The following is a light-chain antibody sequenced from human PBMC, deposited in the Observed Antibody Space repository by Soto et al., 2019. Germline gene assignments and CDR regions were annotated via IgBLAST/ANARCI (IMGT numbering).Light chain of an antibody. V-gene: IGKV2-28*01. CDR3: MQSLQAPQLT. J-gene: IGKJ4*01. CDR2: LGS. CDR1: QSLLHSNGYNY. Sequence: DIVMIQSPLALPVTPGEPASISCRSSQSLLHSNGYNYLDWYLQQPGQSPQLLIFLGSNRASGVPDRFSGSGSCTDFTLKISRVEAGDVGIYYCMQSLQAPQLTFGGGTRVEIK.